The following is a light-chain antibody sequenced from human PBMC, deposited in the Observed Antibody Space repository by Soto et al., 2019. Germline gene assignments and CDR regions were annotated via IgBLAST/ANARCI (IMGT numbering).Light chain of an antibody. CDR3: QQRSNWLT. Sequence: EIVLTQSPGTLSLSPGERATLSCRASQNVSSNLAWYQQKPGQAPRLLIYGASSRASGIPARFSGSGSGTDFTLTISSLEPEDFAVYYCQQRSNWLTFGGGTKVDIK. V-gene: IGKV3-11*01. CDR2: GAS. J-gene: IGKJ4*01. CDR1: QNVSSN.